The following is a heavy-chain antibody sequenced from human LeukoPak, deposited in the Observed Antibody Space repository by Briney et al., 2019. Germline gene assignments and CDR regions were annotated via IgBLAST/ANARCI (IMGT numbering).Heavy chain of an antibody. CDR2: ISSSSSYI. D-gene: IGHD2-2*01. CDR1: GFTFSSYS. V-gene: IGHV3-21*01. J-gene: IGHJ6*04. Sequence: TGGSLRLSCAASGFTFSSYSMNWVRQAPGKGLEWVSSISSSSSYIYYADSVKGRFTISRDNAKNSLYLQMNSLRAEDTAVYYCARDRYGIVVVPAPLDVWGKGTTVTVSS. CDR3: ARDRYGIVVVPAPLDV.